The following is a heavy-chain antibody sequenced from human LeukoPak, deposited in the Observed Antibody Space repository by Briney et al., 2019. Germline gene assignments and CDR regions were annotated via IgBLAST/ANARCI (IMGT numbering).Heavy chain of an antibody. D-gene: IGHD3-16*01. V-gene: IGHV3-23*01. CDR2: ISGSGGST. Sequence: GGSLRLSCAASGFTFSNYWMHWVRQAPGKGLEWVSAISGSGGSTYYADSVKGRFTISRDNSKNTLYLQMNSLRAEDTAVYYCAKRGTRSRNLYFDYWGQGTLVTVSS. CDR1: GFTFSNYW. J-gene: IGHJ4*02. CDR3: AKRGTRSRNLYFDY.